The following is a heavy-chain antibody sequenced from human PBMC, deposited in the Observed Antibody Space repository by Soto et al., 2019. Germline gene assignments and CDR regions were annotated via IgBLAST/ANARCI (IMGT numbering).Heavy chain of an antibody. V-gene: IGHV3-64D*06. Sequence: PGGSLRLSCSASGFTFSNYALHWVRQAPGKGLEYVSSIGTNGDSTFYAESVKGRFTISRDNSKNTLYLQMRNLGPEDTAVYYCVKPPAYYIDSYAYYPVWGQGTRVTVS. CDR2: IGTNGDST. D-gene: IGHD3-22*01. J-gene: IGHJ4*02. CDR1: GFTFSNYA. CDR3: VKPPAYYIDSYAYYPV.